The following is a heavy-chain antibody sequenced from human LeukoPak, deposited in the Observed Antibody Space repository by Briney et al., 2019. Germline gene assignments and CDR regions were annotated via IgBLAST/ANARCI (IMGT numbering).Heavy chain of an antibody. V-gene: IGHV3-21*01. J-gene: IGHJ4*02. Sequence: GGSLRLSCAASGFPFSTSDMNWVRQAPGKGLEWVSLLSRSSNYIYYAASVMGRFTISRDDAKNSLYLQMNSLRVEDTAVYYCARGDYGGSSDAGLLLSDFWGQGTLVTVSS. CDR1: GFPFSTSD. D-gene: IGHD4-23*01. CDR2: LSRSSNYI. CDR3: ARGDYGGSSDAGLLLSDF.